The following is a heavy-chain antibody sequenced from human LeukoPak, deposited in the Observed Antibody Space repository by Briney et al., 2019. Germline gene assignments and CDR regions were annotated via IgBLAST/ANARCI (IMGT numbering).Heavy chain of an antibody. V-gene: IGHV4-59*01. CDR3: ARSFRGYSQGYYYYAMDV. Sequence: PSETLSLTCTVSGGSISSYFWSWIRQSPGKGLEWIGLMYHSGSTNYNPSLKSRVIMSRDTSTNQFSLQVNSVTAADSAVYYCARSFRGYSQGYYYYAMDVWGQGTTVTVFS. CDR1: GGSISSYF. CDR2: MYHSGST. D-gene: IGHD5-18*01. J-gene: IGHJ6*02.